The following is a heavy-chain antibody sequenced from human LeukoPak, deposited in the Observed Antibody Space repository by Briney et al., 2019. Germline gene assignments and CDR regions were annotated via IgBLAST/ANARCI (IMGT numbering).Heavy chain of an antibody. Sequence: GESLKISCKDSGYIFTSYSIAWVRQMPGKGLEWMGVIYPYDSEIRYSPSFQGQVTISADKSISTAYLQWSSLKASDTAMYYCARPNWARRYFDYWGQGTLVTVSS. V-gene: IGHV5-51*01. CDR3: ARPNWARRYFDY. J-gene: IGHJ4*02. D-gene: IGHD7-27*01. CDR1: GYIFTSYS. CDR2: IYPYDSEI.